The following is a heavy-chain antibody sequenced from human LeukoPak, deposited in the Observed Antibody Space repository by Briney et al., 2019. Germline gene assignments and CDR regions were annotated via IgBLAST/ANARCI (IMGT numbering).Heavy chain of an antibody. CDR2: ISAYNGNT. CDR3: AREIIYCSGGSCYGHKDDY. CDR1: GYTFTSYG. Sequence: APVKVSCKASGYTFTSYGISWVRQAPGQGLEWMGWISAYNGNTNYAQKLQGRVTMTTDTSTSTAYMELRSLRSDDTAVYYCAREIIYCSGGSCYGHKDDYWGQGTLVTVSS. V-gene: IGHV1-18*01. D-gene: IGHD2-15*01. J-gene: IGHJ4*02.